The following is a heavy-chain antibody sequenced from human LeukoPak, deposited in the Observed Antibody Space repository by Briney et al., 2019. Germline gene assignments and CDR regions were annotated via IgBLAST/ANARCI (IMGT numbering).Heavy chain of an antibody. J-gene: IGHJ3*02. Sequence: KASQTLSLTCAVSGGSISSGGYSWSWIRQPPGKGLEWIGYIYHSGSTYYNPSLKSRVTISVDRSKNQFSLKLSSVTAADTAVYYCASFAGPRDVAFDIWGQGTMVTVSS. CDR3: ASFAGPRDVAFDI. CDR2: IYHSGST. V-gene: IGHV4-30-2*01. D-gene: IGHD2-21*01. CDR1: GGSISSGGYS.